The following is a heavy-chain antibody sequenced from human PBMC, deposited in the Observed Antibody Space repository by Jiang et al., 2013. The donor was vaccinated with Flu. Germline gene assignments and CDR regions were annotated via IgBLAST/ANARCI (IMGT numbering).Heavy chain of an antibody. J-gene: IGHJ4*02. CDR1: GGSISSNSYY. D-gene: IGHD5-12*01. Sequence: PGLVKPSETLSLSCTVSGGSISSNSYYWGWIRQPPGKGLDWIGSIYHSGMTYYSPSLKSRVTISVDTSKNQFSLKLSSVTAADTALYYCARAQKYSGFELPYFDFWGQGALVTVSS. CDR2: IYHSGMT. CDR3: ARAQKYSGFELPYFDF. V-gene: IGHV4-39*07.